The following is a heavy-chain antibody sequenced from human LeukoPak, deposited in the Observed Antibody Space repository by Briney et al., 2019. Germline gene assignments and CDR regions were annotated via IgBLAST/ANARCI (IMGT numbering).Heavy chain of an antibody. CDR3: ARPYYYDSSGYYSPYFDY. Sequence: ASVKVSCKASGGTFSSYAISWVRQAPGQGLEWMGGIIPIFGTANYAQKFQGRVTITADESTSTAYMELSSLRSEDTAVYYCARPYYYDSSGYYSPYFDYWGQGTLVTVSS. CDR1: GGTFSSYA. J-gene: IGHJ4*02. D-gene: IGHD3-22*01. CDR2: IIPIFGTA. V-gene: IGHV1-69*13.